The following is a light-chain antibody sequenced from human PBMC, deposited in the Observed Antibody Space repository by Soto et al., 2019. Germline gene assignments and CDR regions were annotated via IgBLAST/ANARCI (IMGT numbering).Light chain of an antibody. CDR1: SNDVGGYYY. CDR3: SSYTAGGTI. V-gene: IGLV2-14*01. CDR2: EVS. J-gene: IGLJ1*01. Sequence: QSALTQPRSVSGSPGQSVTISCTGTSNDVGGYYYVSWYQQLPGKAPKLMISEVSNRPSGVSNRFSGSKSGNTASLTISGLQAEDEADYYCSSYTAGGTIFGTGTKVTVL.